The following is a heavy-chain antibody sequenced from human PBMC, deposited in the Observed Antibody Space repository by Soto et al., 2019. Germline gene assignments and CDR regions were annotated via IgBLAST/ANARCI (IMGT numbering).Heavy chain of an antibody. CDR1: GYSISSGYY. V-gene: IGHV4-38-2*02. Sequence: SETLSLTCAVSGYSISSGYYWGWLRQPPGKGLEWIGSIYHGGSTYYNPSLKSRVTISVDTSKNQFSLKLSSVTAADTAVYYCAREPVSYYGSGPFDPWGQGTLVTVSS. J-gene: IGHJ5*02. CDR2: IYHGGST. CDR3: AREPVSYYGSGPFDP. D-gene: IGHD3-10*01.